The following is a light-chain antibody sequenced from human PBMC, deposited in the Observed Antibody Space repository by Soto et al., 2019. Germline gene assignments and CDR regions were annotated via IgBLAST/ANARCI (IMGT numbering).Light chain of an antibody. Sequence: DIQMTQSPSSVSASIGDTVTITCRASQDISTLLAWYQQKPGKAPKLLIYGASTLESGVPSRFSGRGSGTDFTLTISSLQPEDFANYFCQQADRFPLTFGGGTKVEIK. CDR3: QQADRFPLT. J-gene: IGKJ4*02. V-gene: IGKV1D-12*01. CDR1: QDISTL. CDR2: GAS.